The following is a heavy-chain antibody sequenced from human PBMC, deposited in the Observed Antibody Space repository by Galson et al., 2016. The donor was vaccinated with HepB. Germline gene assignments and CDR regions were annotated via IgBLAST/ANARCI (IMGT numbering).Heavy chain of an antibody. D-gene: IGHD3-3*01. V-gene: IGHV4-59*08. CDR3: ARRQNWSGYSNYFDY. CDR2: IYSSVGT. J-gene: IGHJ4*02. Sequence: CTVSGASVSSHYWSWIRQPPGKGLESIGYIYSSVGTNYNPSLKSRVTMSVDTSKNQFSLKLSSVTAADTAVYYCARRQNWSGYSNYFDYWGQGALVTVSS. CDR1: GASVSSHY.